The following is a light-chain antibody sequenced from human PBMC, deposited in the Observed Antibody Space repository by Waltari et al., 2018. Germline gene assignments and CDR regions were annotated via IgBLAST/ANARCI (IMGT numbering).Light chain of an antibody. CDR1: SSDVGSYNF. Sequence: QSALTQPASVSGSPGQSITISCTGTSSDVGSYNFVSWFQQHPGKAPQVIISEFNKRPSGISNRFSGSKSGNTASLTISGLQAEDEADYYCCSFTTSTTWVFGGGTKLTVL. CDR2: EFN. J-gene: IGLJ3*02. V-gene: IGLV2-23*02. CDR3: CSFTTSTTWV.